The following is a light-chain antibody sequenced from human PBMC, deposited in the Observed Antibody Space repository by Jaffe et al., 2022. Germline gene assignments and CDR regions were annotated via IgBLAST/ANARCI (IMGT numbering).Light chain of an antibody. CDR1: QSVGNY. CDR2: DAS. V-gene: IGKV3-11*01. Sequence: ETVLTQSPATLSLSPGERATLSCRASQSVGNYLAWFQHKPGQAPRLLIFDASNRATGIPARFSGSGSGTDFTLIISSLEPEDFAVYYCQQRSNWPITFGQGTRLEIK. J-gene: IGKJ5*01. CDR3: QQRSNWPIT.